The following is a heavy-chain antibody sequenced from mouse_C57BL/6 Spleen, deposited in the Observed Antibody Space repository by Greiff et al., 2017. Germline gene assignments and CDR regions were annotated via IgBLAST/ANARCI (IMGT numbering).Heavy chain of an antibody. V-gene: IGHV1-47*01. J-gene: IGHJ2*01. Sequence: LVESGAELVKPGASVKMSCKASGYTFTTYPIEWMKQNHGKSLEWIGNFHPYNDDTKYNEKFKGKATLTVEKSSSTVYLELSRLTSDDSAVYYCARKYYSNSGYFDYWGQGTTLTVSS. CDR3: ARKYYSNSGYFDY. CDR2: FHPYNDDT. D-gene: IGHD2-5*01. CDR1: GYTFTTYP.